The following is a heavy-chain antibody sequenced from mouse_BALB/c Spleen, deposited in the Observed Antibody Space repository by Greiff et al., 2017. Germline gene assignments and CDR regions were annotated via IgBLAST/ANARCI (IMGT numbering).Heavy chain of an antibody. Sequence: EVQLVESGGGLVQPGGSLKLSCAASGFTFSSYGMSWVRQTPDKRLELVATINSNGGSTYYPDSVKGRFTISRDNAKNTLYLQMSSLKSEDTAMYYCARGGYYGSSLIDYWGQGTTLTVSS. CDR3: ARGGYYGSSLIDY. J-gene: IGHJ2*01. CDR2: INSNGGST. CDR1: GFTFSSYG. V-gene: IGHV5-6-3*01. D-gene: IGHD1-1*01.